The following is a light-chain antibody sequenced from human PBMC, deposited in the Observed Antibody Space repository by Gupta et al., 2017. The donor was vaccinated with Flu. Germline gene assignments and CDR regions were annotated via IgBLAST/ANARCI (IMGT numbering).Light chain of an antibody. CDR3: YSEVPV. CDR1: VLANND. CDR2: KNT. Sequence: VSGFPGQTARITGAGDVLANNDPRGFPQNPGRVLVLVIDKNTERPSGIPKRFAGSSAGTTVYVASSGAQVEDESDYYCYSEVPVFGGGTKRTVL. J-gene: IGLJ2*01. V-gene: IGLV3-27*01.